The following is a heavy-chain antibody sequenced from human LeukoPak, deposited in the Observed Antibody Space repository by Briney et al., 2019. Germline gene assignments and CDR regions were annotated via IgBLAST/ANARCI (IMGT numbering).Heavy chain of an antibody. V-gene: IGHV3-48*02. J-gene: IGHJ6*02. CDR1: GCTFSSYS. CDR3: ARDGVVAVAATSGGYYGMDV. D-gene: IGHD2-15*01. CDR2: ISSSSSTI. Sequence: PGGSLRLSCAASGCTFSSYSMNWVRQAPGKGLEWVSYISSSSSTIYYADSVKGRFTISRDNAKNSLYLQMNSLRDEDTAVYYCARDGVVAVAATSGGYYGMDVWGQGTTVTVSS.